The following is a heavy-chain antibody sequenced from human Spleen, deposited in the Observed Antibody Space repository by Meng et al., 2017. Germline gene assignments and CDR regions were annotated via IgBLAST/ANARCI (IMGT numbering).Heavy chain of an antibody. CDR3: ARYNYRYSGNWFDP. D-gene: IGHD3-16*02. Sequence: QRQLRQSGPGLVKPSGTLSLPCAVSVGSTSSSNWWSWVRQPPGQGLEWIGEIYHSGSTNYNPSLKSRVTISLDQSKNQFSLKLSSVTAADTAVYYCARYNYRYSGNWFDPWGQGTLVTVSS. CDR2: IYHSGST. CDR1: VGSTSSSNW. J-gene: IGHJ5*02. V-gene: IGHV4-4*02.